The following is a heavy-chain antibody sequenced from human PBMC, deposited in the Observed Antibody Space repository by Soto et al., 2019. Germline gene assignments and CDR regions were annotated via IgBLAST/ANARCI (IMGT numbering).Heavy chain of an antibody. D-gene: IGHD3-10*01. Sequence: GXSVKVSCKVSEYTLTELSMHWVRQAPGKGLEWMGGFDPEDGETIYAQKFQGRVTMTEDTSTDTAYMELSSLRSEDTAVYYCATSGSMLNYYGSGSYYGYKYYFDYWGQGTLVTGSS. V-gene: IGHV1-24*01. J-gene: IGHJ4*02. CDR2: FDPEDGET. CDR1: EYTLTELS. CDR3: ATSGSMLNYYGSGSYYGYKYYFDY.